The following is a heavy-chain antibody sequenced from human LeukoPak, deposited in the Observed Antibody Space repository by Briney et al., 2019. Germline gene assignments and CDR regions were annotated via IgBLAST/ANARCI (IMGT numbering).Heavy chain of an antibody. CDR2: MNPNSGNT. CDR3: ARGSFVDYYYGMDV. V-gene: IGHV1-8*01. Sequence: ASVKVSCKASGYTFTSYDINWVRRATGQGLEWMGWMNPNSGNTGYAQKFQGRVTMTRNTSISTAYMELSSLRSEDTAVYYCARGSFVDYYYGMDVWGQGTTVTVSS. D-gene: IGHD3-16*02. J-gene: IGHJ6*02. CDR1: GYTFTSYD.